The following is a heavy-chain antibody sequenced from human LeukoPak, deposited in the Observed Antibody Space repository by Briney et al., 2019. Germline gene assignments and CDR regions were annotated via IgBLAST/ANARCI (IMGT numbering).Heavy chain of an antibody. CDR2: IYSGGST. V-gene: IGHV3-53*01. Sequence: GGSLRLSCAASGFTVSSNYMSWVRQAPGKGLEWVSVIYSGGSTYYEDSVKGRFTISRDNSKNTLYLQMNSLRAEDTAVYYCASIRYYYSGMDVWGQGTTVTVSS. D-gene: IGHD2-2*02. CDR3: ASIRYYYSGMDV. CDR1: GFTVSSNY. J-gene: IGHJ6*02.